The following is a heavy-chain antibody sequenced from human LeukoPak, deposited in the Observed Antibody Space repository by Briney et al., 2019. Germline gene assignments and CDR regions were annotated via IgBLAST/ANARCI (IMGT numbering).Heavy chain of an antibody. D-gene: IGHD7-27*01. Sequence: SVKVSCKASGGTFSSYAISWVRQAPGQGLEWMGGIIPIFGTANYAQKFQGRVTITTDESTSTAYMELSSLRSEDTAVYYCARVKTGEYYYYYMDVWGKGTTVTVSS. V-gene: IGHV1-69*05. CDR3: ARVKTGEYYYYYMDV. J-gene: IGHJ6*03. CDR2: IIPIFGTA. CDR1: GGTFSSYA.